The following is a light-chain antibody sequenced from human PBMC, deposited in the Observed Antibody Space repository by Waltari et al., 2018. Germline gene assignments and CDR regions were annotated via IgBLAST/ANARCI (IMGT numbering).Light chain of an antibody. CDR3: QQYGTARA. J-gene: IGKJ1*01. CDR1: QSISSPY. Sequence: ETVLTQSPGTLSLSPGDRATLPCRASQSISSPYLAWYQQKPGQPPRLLIVGASRRATGTPDRFSGSGSGTDFTLTISRLEPEDFAVYYCQQYGTARAFGQGTKVEI. CDR2: GAS. V-gene: IGKV3-20*01.